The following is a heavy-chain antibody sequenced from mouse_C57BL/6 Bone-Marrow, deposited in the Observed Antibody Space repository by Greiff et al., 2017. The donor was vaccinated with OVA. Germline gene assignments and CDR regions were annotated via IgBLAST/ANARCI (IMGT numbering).Heavy chain of an antibody. CDR1: GYAFTNYL. Sequence: QVQLQQSGAELVRPGPSVKVSCKASGYAFTNYLIEWVKQRPGQGLEWIGVINPGSGGTNYNEKFKGKATLTADKSSSTAYMQLSSLTSEDSAVYFCARWASYYFDYWGQGTTLTVSS. V-gene: IGHV1-54*01. D-gene: IGHD6-1*01. J-gene: IGHJ2*01. CDR3: ARWASYYFDY. CDR2: INPGSGGT.